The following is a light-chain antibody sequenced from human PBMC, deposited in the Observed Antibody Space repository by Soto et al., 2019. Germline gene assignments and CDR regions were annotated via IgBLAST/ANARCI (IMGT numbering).Light chain of an antibody. CDR2: KTS. J-gene: IGKJ1*01. CDR1: QSISSW. V-gene: IGKV1-5*03. Sequence: TQSPATLSLSPGERATLSCRASQSISSWLAWYQQKPGKAPKFLIYKTSNLESGVPSRFSGSGSGTEFTLTISSLQPDDFATYYCQYYNNYCWTFGQGTKVEIK. CDR3: QYYNNYCWT.